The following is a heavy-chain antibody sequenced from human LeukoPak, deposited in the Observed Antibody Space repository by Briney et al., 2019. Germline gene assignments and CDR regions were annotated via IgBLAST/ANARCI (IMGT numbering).Heavy chain of an antibody. D-gene: IGHD5-12*01. Sequence: GGSLRLSCAASGFTFSSYAMSWVRQAPGKGLEWVSAISGSGGSTYYADSVKGRFNISRGNAKNSLYLEMNSLRVEDTAMYYCARGSGYEHSRGGAFDIWGQGTMVTVSS. J-gene: IGHJ3*02. CDR3: ARGSGYEHSRGGAFDI. CDR2: ISGSGGST. CDR1: GFTFSSYA. V-gene: IGHV3-23*01.